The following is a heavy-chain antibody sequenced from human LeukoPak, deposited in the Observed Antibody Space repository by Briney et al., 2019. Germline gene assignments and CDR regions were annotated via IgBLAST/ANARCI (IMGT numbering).Heavy chain of an antibody. J-gene: IGHJ4*02. CDR1: GFTFSSYW. V-gene: IGHV3-7*01. CDR3: ARDLITMIVVVTGVFDY. Sequence: GGSLRLSCAASGFTFSSYWMSWVRQAPGKGLEWVANIKQDGSEKYYVDSVKGRFTISRDNAKNSLYLQMNSLRAEDTAVYYCARDLITMIVVVTGVFDYWGQGTLVTVSS. D-gene: IGHD3-22*01. CDR2: IKQDGSEK.